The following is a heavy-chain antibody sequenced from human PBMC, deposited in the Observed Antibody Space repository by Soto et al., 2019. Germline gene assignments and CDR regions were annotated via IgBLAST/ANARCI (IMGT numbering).Heavy chain of an antibody. CDR2: ISAHNGNT. D-gene: IGHD1-1*01. CDR3: ARGRYGDY. J-gene: IGHJ4*02. Sequence: QVHLVQSGAEVKKPGASVKVSCKGSGYAFTTYGITWVRQAPGQGLEWMGWISAHNGNTNYAQQLQGRVTVTRDTSTSTAYMELRSLRSDDTAMYYCARGRYGDYWGQGALVTVSS. CDR1: GYAFTTYG. V-gene: IGHV1-18*01.